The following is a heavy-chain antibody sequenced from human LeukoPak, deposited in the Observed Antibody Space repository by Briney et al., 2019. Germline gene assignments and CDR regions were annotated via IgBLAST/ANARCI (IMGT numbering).Heavy chain of an antibody. CDR2: IRNKVKSYST. CDR1: GFTFSDHY. J-gene: IGHJ4*02. V-gene: IGHV3-72*01. CDR3: TRDLVSTWYVY. Sequence: GGSLRRSCAASGFTFSDHYMDWVRQAPGKGLEWVGRIRNKVKSYSTEYAASVKGRFTISRDDSKNSLYLQMNSLKTEDTAVYYCTRDLVSTWYVYWGQGTLVTVSS. D-gene: IGHD6-13*01.